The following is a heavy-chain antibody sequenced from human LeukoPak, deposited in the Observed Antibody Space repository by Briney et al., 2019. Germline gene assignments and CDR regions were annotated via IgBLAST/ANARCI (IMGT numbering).Heavy chain of an antibody. CDR2: IYTSGST. Sequence: SETLSLTCTVSGGSISSYYWSWTRQPAGKGLEWIGRIYTSGSTNYNPSLKSRVTMSVDTSKNQFSLKLSSVTAADTAVYYCARHQGIAAAGTGLNWYDPWGQGTLVTVSS. CDR3: ARHQGIAAAGTGLNWYDP. CDR1: GGSISSYY. D-gene: IGHD6-13*01. V-gene: IGHV4-4*07. J-gene: IGHJ5*02.